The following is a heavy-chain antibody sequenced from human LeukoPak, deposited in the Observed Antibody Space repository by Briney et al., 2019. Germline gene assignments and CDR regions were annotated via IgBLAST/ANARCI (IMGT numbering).Heavy chain of an antibody. CDR2: ISYDGSNK. D-gene: IGHD3-22*01. J-gene: IGHJ4*02. V-gene: IGHV3-30*18. CDR3: AKDHDSYDSSGYFDY. CDR1: GFTFNNYG. Sequence: GGSLRLSCAASGFTFNNYGMHWVRQAPGKGLEWVAVISYDGSNKYYADSVKGRLTTSRDNSKNTLYLQMNSLRAEDTAVYYCAKDHDSYDSSGYFDYWGQGTLVTVSS.